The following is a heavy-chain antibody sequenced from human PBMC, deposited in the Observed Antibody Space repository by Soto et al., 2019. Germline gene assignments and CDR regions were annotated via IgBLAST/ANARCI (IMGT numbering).Heavy chain of an antibody. J-gene: IGHJ5*02. CDR3: ARGYYDISNWFDP. V-gene: IGHV1-18*01. CDR2: ISAYNGNT. D-gene: IGHD3-9*01. Sequence: SAKPCSKAPRDTFNFNSISSVQQAPGQGLEWMGWISAYNGNTNYAQKLQGRVTMTTDTSTSTAYMKLRSLRSDDTAVYYCARGYYDISNWFDPWGQGTLVTVSS. CDR1: RDTFNFNS.